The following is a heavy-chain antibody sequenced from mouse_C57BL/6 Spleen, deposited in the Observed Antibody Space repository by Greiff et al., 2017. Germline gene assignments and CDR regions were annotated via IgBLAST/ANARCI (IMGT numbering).Heavy chain of an antibody. D-gene: IGHD2-3*01. CDR1: GYTFTSYW. Sequence: QVQLQQPGAELVMPGASVKLSCKASGYTFTSYWMHWVKQRPGQGLEWIGEIDPSDSYTNYNQKFTGKSTLTVDKSSSTAYMQLSSLTSEDSAVYYCARGGGDGYYFDYWGQGTTLTVSS. J-gene: IGHJ2*01. CDR3: ARGGGDGYYFDY. V-gene: IGHV1-69*01. CDR2: IDPSDSYT.